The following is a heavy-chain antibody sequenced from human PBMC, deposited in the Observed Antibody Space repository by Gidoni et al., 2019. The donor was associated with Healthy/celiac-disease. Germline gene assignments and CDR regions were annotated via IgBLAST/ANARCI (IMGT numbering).Heavy chain of an antibody. CDR2: ISSSSRYI. D-gene: IGHD6-19*01. CDR1: GFTSSSYS. V-gene: IGHV3-21*01. Sequence: EVQLVESGGGRVKPGGSLQLTCAAPGFTSSSYSMTWVRQDPGKGLEWVSSISSSSRYIYYADSVKGRFTISRDNAKNSLYLQMNSLRAEDTAVYYCAGSGLAVAGILFDYWGQGTLVTVSS. J-gene: IGHJ4*02. CDR3: AGSGLAVAGILFDY.